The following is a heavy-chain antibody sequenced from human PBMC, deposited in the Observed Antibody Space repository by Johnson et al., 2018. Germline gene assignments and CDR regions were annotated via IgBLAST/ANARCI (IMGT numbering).Heavy chain of an antibody. Sequence: QVQLVQSGAEVKKXGSSVKVSCKASGGTFSSYAISWVRQAPGQGLEWMGGIIPIFGTANYAQKFPGRGTFTADESTSTAYMELSSLRSEDPAVYYWAKVIRGGNYYDSSGYLDAFDIWGQGTMVTVSS. D-gene: IGHD3-22*01. CDR3: AKVIRGGNYYDSSGYLDAFDI. V-gene: IGHV1-69*01. J-gene: IGHJ3*02. CDR2: IIPIFGTA. CDR1: GGTFSSYA.